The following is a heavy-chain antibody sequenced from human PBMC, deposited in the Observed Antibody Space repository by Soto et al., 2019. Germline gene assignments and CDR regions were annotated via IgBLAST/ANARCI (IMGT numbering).Heavy chain of an antibody. CDR2: ISCDGSNK. D-gene: IGHD1-26*01. V-gene: IGHV3-30*03. J-gene: IGHJ6*02. Sequence: HPGGSLRLSGAASGFTFSSYGMHWGRQAPGKGLAWVAVISCDGSNKYSADPLKARFTLSRDNSTNTLYLQMNSLRAEDTAAYSCATDVVVGATTGLGDYYYYYGMDVWGQGTTVTASS. CDR3: ATDVVVGATTGLGDYYYYYGMDV. CDR1: GFTFSSYG.